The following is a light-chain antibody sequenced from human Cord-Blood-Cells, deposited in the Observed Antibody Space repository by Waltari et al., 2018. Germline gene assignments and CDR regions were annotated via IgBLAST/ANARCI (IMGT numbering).Light chain of an antibody. CDR1: QDISNY. J-gene: IGKJ3*01. CDR3: QQYDNLPPQFT. V-gene: IGKV1-33*01. CDR2: DAS. Sequence: DIQMTQSPSSLSAYVGDRVTITCQASQDISNYLNWYQQKPGKAPKLLIYDASNLETGVPSRFSGSGSGTDFTFTISSLQPEDIATYYCQQYDNLPPQFTFGPGTKVDIK.